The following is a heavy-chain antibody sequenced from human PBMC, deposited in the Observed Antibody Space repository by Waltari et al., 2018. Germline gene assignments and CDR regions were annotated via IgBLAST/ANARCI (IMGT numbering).Heavy chain of an antibody. Sequence: QVQLVQSGAEVKKPGASVKVSCKVSGYTLTELSMHWVRQAPGKGLEWMGGVDPEEGETIYAQKFQGRVTRTEDTSTDTAYMELSSLRSEDTAVYYCATDRVGGYYSGAGWYWGQGTLVTVSS. CDR3: ATDRVGGYYSGAGWY. V-gene: IGHV1-24*01. CDR1: GYTLTELS. J-gene: IGHJ4*02. D-gene: IGHD3-22*01. CDR2: VDPEEGET.